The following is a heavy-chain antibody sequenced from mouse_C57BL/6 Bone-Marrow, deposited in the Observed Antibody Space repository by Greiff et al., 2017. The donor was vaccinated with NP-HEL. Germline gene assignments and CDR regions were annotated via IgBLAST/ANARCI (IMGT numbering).Heavy chain of an antibody. V-gene: IGHV5-4*03. CDR2: ISDGGSYT. J-gene: IGHJ2*01. CDR3: ARAELLYYFDY. Sequence: EVKVVESGGGLVKPGGSLKLSCAASGFTFSSYAMSWVRQTPEKRLEWVATISDGGSYTYYPDNVKGRFTISRDNAKNNLYLQMSHLKSEDTAMYYCARAELLYYFDYWGQGTTLTVSS. CDR1: GFTFSSYA.